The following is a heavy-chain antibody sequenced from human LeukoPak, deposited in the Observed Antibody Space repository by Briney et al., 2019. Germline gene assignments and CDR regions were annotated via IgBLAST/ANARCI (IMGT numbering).Heavy chain of an antibody. V-gene: IGHV4-34*01. CDR2: INNSGST. CDR1: GGSFSGYY. D-gene: IGHD3-22*01. J-gene: IGHJ6*03. Sequence: SETLSLTCVVYGGSFSGYYWSWIRQPPGKGLEWIGEINNSGSTNYTPSLKGRVTISVDTSKNQFSLKLSSVTAADTAMSYCARSLSDYYDGGHEGQGYYYMDVWGNGTTVTVSS. CDR3: ARSLSDYYDGGHEGQGYYYMDV.